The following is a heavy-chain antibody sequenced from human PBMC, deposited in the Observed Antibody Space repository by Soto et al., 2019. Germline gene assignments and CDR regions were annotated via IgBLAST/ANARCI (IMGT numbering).Heavy chain of an antibody. CDR2: INSDGSST. CDR3: ARAEAMYYDFWSGSQYHYYGMDV. J-gene: IGHJ6*02. CDR1: GFTFSSYW. V-gene: IGHV3-74*01. D-gene: IGHD3-3*01. Sequence: EVQLVESGGGLVQPGGSLRLSCAASGFTFSSYWMHWVRQAPGKGLVWVSRINSDGSSTSYADSVKGRFTISRDNAKNTLYLQMNSLRAEDTAVYYCARAEAMYYDFWSGSQYHYYGMDVWGQGTTVTVSS.